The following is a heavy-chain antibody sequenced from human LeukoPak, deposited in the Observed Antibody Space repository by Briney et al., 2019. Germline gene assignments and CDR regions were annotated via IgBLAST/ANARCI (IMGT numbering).Heavy chain of an antibody. V-gene: IGHV3-74*01. J-gene: IGHJ4*02. CDR3: ARGYGGYQDY. D-gene: IGHD5-12*01. CDR2: IGSDGRST. Sequence: GGSLRLSCAASGDTFSRYWMHWVRQAPGKGLVWVSRIGSDGRSTNYADSVKGRFTISRDNAKNTLYLQMNRLRAEDTAVYYCARGYGGYQDYWGQGTLVTVSS. CDR1: GDTFSRYW.